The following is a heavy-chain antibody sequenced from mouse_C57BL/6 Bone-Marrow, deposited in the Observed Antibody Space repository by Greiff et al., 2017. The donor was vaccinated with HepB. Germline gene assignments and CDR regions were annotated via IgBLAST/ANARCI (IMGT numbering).Heavy chain of an antibody. D-gene: IGHD1-1*01. Sequence: QVQLQQPGAELVKPGASVKLSCKASGYTFTSYWMHWVKQRPGQGLEWIGMIHPNSGSTNYNEKFKSKATLTVDKSSSTAYMQLSSLTSEDSAVYDCARKWTVYYFDYWGQGTTRTVSS. CDR2: IHPNSGST. CDR1: GYTFTSYW. CDR3: ARKWTVYYFDY. V-gene: IGHV1-64*01. J-gene: IGHJ2*01.